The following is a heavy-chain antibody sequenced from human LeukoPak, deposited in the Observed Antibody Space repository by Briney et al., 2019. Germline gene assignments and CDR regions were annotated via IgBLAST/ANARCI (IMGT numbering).Heavy chain of an antibody. CDR1: GFTFTSFA. D-gene: IGHD3-9*01. Sequence: GGSLRLSCAASGFTFTSFAIHWVRQSPGKGLEWVAVVSCDGTSKYYAESVKGRFTISKDKSKNTVLLQMNSLRPEDTAVYYCARAGLRYFDWLYNWFDPWGQGTLVTVSS. V-gene: IGHV3-30*01. CDR3: ARAGLRYFDWLYNWFDP. CDR2: VSCDGTSK. J-gene: IGHJ5*02.